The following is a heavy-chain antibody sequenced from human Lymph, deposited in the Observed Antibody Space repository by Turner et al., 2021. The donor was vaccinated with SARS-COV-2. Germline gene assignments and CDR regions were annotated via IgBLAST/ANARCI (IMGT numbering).Heavy chain of an antibody. CDR1: GSTLTELS. CDR2: FDPEDGET. CDR3: ATLKSNWKRLTGRYYFDF. Sequence: QVQLVQSGAEVKKPGASVKVSCKVDGSTLTELSIHWVRQAPGKGLEWMGGFDPEDGETIYAQKFQVRVTMTEDTSTDTAYMELSSLRSEDTAVYYCATLKSNWKRLTGRYYFDFWGQGTLVTVSS. V-gene: IGHV1-24*01. D-gene: IGHD1-1*01. J-gene: IGHJ4*02.